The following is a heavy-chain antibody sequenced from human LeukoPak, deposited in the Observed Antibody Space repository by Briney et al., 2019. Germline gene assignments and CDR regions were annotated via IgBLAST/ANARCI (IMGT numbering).Heavy chain of an antibody. CDR1: GGSISTYY. Sequence: SETLSLTCTVSGGSISTYYWSWIRQPPGKGLQWIGYMYNSGSTNYNPSLKSRVTISVDTSKNQFSLKLSSVTAADTAVYYCARCSSSIDAFDIWGQGTMVTVSS. J-gene: IGHJ3*02. V-gene: IGHV4-59*01. D-gene: IGHD6-6*01. CDR3: ARCSSSIDAFDI. CDR2: MYNSGST.